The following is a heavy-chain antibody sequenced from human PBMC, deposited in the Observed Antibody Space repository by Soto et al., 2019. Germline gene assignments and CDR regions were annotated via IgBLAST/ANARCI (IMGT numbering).Heavy chain of an antibody. V-gene: IGHV3-74*01. CDR2: IHFDGSTT. J-gene: IGHJ4*02. CDR3: ARDAYISGYYQFDY. D-gene: IGHD6-19*01. CDR1: GFTFSSYW. Sequence: EVQLVESGGGLVQPGGSLRLSCAASGFTFSSYWMHWVRQVPGKGQVWVSRIHFDGSTTHYADSVKGRFTISRDNAKNTLSLQMNSLRAEDTAVYYCARDAYISGYYQFDYWGQGTLVTVSS.